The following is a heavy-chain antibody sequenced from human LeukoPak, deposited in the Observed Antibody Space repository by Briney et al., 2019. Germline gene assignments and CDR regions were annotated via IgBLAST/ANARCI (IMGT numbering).Heavy chain of an antibody. CDR2: IYYSGST. D-gene: IGHD6-19*01. CDR3: ARLHSVEWLVYDAFDI. Sequence: PSETLSLTCTVSGGSISSDYWSWIRQPPGKGLEWIGHIYYSGSTNYNPSLKSRVTISVDTSKNQISLKLSSVTAADTAVYYCARLHSVEWLVYDAFDIWGQGTMVTVSS. CDR1: GGSISSDY. J-gene: IGHJ3*02. V-gene: IGHV4-59*08.